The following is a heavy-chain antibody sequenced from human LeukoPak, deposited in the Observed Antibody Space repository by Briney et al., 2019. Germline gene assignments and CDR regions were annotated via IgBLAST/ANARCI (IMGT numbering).Heavy chain of an antibody. CDR3: ARSGVVVPAATPFDY. J-gene: IGHJ4*02. CDR1: GYTFTDYC. V-gene: IGHV1-2*02. Sequence: GASVKVSCKASGYTFTDYCVHWVRQAPGQGLEWMAWINPKSGGTNYSQKFQGRVTMTRDMSISTAYMELSRLRSDDTAVYYCARSGVVVPAATPFDYWGQGTLVTVSS. CDR2: INPKSGGT. D-gene: IGHD2-2*01.